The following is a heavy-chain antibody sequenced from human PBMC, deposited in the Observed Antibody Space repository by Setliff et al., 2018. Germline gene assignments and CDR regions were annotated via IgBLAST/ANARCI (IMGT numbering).Heavy chain of an antibody. V-gene: IGHV1-46*01. Sequence: ASVKVSCKASGGTFSSYAISWVRQASGQGLEWMGIINPSGGSTSYAQKFQGRVTMTRDTSTSTAYMELRSLRSDDTAVYYCARDTPTGDDAFDIWGQGTMVTVSS. D-gene: IGHD7-27*01. CDR2: INPSGGST. J-gene: IGHJ3*02. CDR1: GGTFSSYA. CDR3: ARDTPTGDDAFDI.